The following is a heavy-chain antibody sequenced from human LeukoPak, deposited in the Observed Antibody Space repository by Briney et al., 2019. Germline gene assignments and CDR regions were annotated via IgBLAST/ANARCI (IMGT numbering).Heavy chain of an antibody. CDR1: GGSISSYY. J-gene: IGHJ4*02. CDR3: ARVRYSSSWYYFDY. D-gene: IGHD6-13*01. CDR2: IYTSGST. V-gene: IGHV4-4*07. Sequence: SETLSLTCTVSGGSISSYYWSWIRQPAGKGLEWIGRIYTSGSTNYNPSLKSRVTMSVDTSKNQFSLKLSSVTAADTAVYYCARVRYSSSWYYFDYWGQGTLVTVSS.